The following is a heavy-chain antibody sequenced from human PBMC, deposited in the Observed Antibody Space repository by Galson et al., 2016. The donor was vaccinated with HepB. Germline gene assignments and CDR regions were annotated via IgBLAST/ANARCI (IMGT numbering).Heavy chain of an antibody. D-gene: IGHD2/OR15-2a*01. V-gene: IGHV3-30-3*01. CDR3: ARRHEYCPPVGCSVDY. Sequence: SLRLSCAAPGFNVGDYDMSWFRQAPGKGLEWVAVISYDGSNKDHADSVKGRFTISRDNSKNTLYLQMSSLRADDTAVYYCARRHEYCPPVGCSVDYWGQGTLVSVSS. CDR1: GFNVGDYD. J-gene: IGHJ4*02. CDR2: ISYDGSNK.